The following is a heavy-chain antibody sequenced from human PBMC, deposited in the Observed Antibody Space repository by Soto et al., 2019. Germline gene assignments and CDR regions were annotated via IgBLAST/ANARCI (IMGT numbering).Heavy chain of an antibody. Sequence: GGSLRLSCAASGFTFSSYAMTWVRQAPGKGLEWVSAISGSGGSTDYADSVKGRFTISRDNSKNTLYLQMNSLRAEDTAVYYCAKGGVITMVRGEDYYYYMDVWGKGTTVTVSS. CDR1: GFTFSSYA. J-gene: IGHJ6*03. V-gene: IGHV3-23*01. CDR3: AKGGVITMVRGEDYYYYMDV. D-gene: IGHD3-10*01. CDR2: ISGSGGST.